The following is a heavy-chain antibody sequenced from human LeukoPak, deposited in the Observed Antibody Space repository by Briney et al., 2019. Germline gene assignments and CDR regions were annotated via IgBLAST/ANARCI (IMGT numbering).Heavy chain of an antibody. V-gene: IGHV3-23*01. CDR1: GFTSSNYA. J-gene: IGHJ5*02. Sequence: PGGSLRLSCTASGFTSSNYAMSWVRQAPGKGLQWVSTISGSGDSTYYADSVKGRFTISRDNSMNTLYLQMSSLRAEDTAVYYCARDSSDWFDPWGQGTLVTVSS. CDR3: ARDSSDWFDP. CDR2: ISGSGDST.